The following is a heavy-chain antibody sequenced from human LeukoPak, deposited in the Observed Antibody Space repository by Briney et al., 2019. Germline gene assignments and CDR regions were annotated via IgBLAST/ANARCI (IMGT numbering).Heavy chain of an antibody. D-gene: IGHD2-15*01. J-gene: IGHJ3*01. CDR2: ISGNGRGT. Sequence: GGSLRLSCTASGFTFSTYATHWVRQAPGKGLEYVSGISGNGRGTFYASSVKGRFTVSRDNSKDTLYLQMGSLRAEDMAVYYWTRDIGRLRGDAFDFWGQGTMVTVSS. CDR1: GFTFSTYA. V-gene: IGHV3-64*01. CDR3: TRDIGRLRGDAFDF.